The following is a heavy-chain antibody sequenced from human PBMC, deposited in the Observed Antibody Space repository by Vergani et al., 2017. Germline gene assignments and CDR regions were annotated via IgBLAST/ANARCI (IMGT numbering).Heavy chain of an antibody. V-gene: IGHV3-23*01. CDR2: ISGSGGST. J-gene: IGHJ4*02. Sequence: EVQLLESGGGLVQPGGSLRLSCAASGFTFSSYAMSWVRQAPGKGLEWVSAISGSGGSTYYADSVKGRFTISRDNSKNTLYLQMNSLRAEDTAVYYCAKGWRLMVYAIIFWFDYGGQGTLVTVSS. D-gene: IGHD2-8*01. CDR3: AKGWRLMVYAIIFWFDY. CDR1: GFTFSSYA.